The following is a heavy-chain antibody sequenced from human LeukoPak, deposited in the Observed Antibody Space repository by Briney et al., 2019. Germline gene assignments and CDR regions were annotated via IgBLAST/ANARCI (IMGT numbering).Heavy chain of an antibody. CDR3: ARGPPFDY. CDR1: GGSISSGSYY. J-gene: IGHJ4*02. CDR2: INHSGST. Sequence: SETLSLTCTVSGGSISSGSYYWSWIRQPPGKGLEWIGEINHSGSTNYNPSLKSRVTISVDTSKNQFSLKLSSVTAADTAVYYCARGPPFDYWGQGTLVTVSS. V-gene: IGHV4-39*07.